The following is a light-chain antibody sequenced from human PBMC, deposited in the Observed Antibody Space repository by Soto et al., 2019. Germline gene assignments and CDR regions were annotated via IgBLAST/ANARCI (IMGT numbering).Light chain of an antibody. V-gene: IGKV3-11*01. Sequence: EIVLTQSPATLSLSPGERATLSCRASQSVSNYLAWYQQKPGQAPRLLIYDASNRATGIPARFSGSGSGTDFTLTISSLEPEDSAVYYCQQRSKWPQTFGQGTKVEIK. J-gene: IGKJ1*01. CDR2: DAS. CDR1: QSVSNY. CDR3: QQRSKWPQT.